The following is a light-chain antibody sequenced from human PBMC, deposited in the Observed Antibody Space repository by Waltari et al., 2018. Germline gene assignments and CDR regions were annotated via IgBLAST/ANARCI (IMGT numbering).Light chain of an antibody. J-gene: IGKJ2*01. V-gene: IGKV1-9*01. CDR2: DAS. CDR3: QQLKSFPYT. CDR1: QGISRY. Sequence: DIQLTQSPSFLSASVGDRVTITGRASQGISRYLAWYQQKPGNAPQILVYDASALQSGVPSRFSGSGSGTEFTLTISSLQPEDFATYYCQQLKSFPYTFGQGTKLEIK.